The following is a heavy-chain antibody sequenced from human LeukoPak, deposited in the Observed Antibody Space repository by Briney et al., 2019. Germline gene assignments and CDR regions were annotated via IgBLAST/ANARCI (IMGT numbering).Heavy chain of an antibody. CDR2: IIPIFGTA. D-gene: IGHD2-2*01. J-gene: IGHJ5*02. Sequence: SVKVSCKASGGTFSSYAISWVRQAPGQGLEWMGGIIPIFGTANYAQKLQGRVTITADESTSTAYMVLSSLKSEDTAVYYCARELIVVPAASGPNWFDPWGQGTLVTVSS. CDR3: ARELIVVPAASGPNWFDP. CDR1: GGTFSSYA. V-gene: IGHV1-69*13.